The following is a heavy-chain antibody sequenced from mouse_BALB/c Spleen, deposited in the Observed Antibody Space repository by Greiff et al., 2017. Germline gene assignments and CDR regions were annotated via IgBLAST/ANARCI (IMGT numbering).Heavy chain of an antibody. CDR3: ARGGYYGYDGFAY. D-gene: IGHD2-2*01. Sequence: VKLQESGAELARPGASVKLSCKASGYTFTSYWMQWVKQRPGQGLEWIGAIYPGDGDTRYTQKFKGKATLTADKSSSTAYMQLSSLASEDSAVYYCARGGYYGYDGFAYWGQGTLVTVSA. CDR1: GYTFTSYW. J-gene: IGHJ3*01. V-gene: IGHV1-87*01. CDR2: IYPGDGDT.